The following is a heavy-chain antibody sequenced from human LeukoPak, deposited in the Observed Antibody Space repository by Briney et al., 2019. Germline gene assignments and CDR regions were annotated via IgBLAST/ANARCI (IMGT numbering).Heavy chain of an antibody. V-gene: IGHV5-10-1*01. J-gene: IGHJ4*02. CDR1: GYRFTSYW. CDR2: IDPSDSYS. CDR3: ARQVAFQVDY. Sequence: GESLKISCKVSGYRFTSYWINWVRQMPGKGLEWMGRIDPSDSYSKYSPSFQGHVTISADKSISTAYLQWSSLKASDTAMYYCARQVAFQVDYWGQGTLVTVSS.